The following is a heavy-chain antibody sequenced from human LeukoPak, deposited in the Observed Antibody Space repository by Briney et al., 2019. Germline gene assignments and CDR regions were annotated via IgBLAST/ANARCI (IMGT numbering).Heavy chain of an antibody. Sequence: ASVKVSCKASGYTFTNYGISWVRQAPGQGLEWMGWISAYNGNTKYVQNLQGRVTMTTDTSTSTAYMELRSLTSDDTAVYYCATSTVTMDYYYYMDVWGKGTTVTVSS. J-gene: IGHJ6*03. CDR3: ATSTVTMDYYYYMDV. CDR1: GYTFTNYG. CDR2: ISAYNGNT. V-gene: IGHV1-18*01. D-gene: IGHD4-11*01.